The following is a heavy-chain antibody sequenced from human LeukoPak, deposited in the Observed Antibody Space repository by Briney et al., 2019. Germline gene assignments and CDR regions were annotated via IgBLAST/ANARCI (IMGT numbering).Heavy chain of an antibody. D-gene: IGHD3-10*01. V-gene: IGHV4-59*08. CDR1: GGSISSYY. J-gene: IGHJ3*02. Sequence: PSETLSLTCTVSGGSISSYYWSWIRQPPGKGLEGIGYIYYSGSTNDNPSLKSRVTISVDTCQSQFSLKLSAVTAADTAVYYCARHVNHQLWLGEATPRQAFDIWGQGTMVTVSS. CDR2: IYYSGST. CDR3: ARHVNHQLWLGEATPRQAFDI.